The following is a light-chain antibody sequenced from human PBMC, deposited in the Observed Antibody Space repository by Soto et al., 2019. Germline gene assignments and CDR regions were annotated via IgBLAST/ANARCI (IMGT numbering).Light chain of an antibody. CDR3: LQHNSYPWA. Sequence: DIQMTQSPSSLSASVGDRVTITCRASQGIRNGLGWYQQKPGKAPKRLIYAASSLQSGVPSRFSGSGFGTEFTLTISSLQPEDFATYYCLQHNSYPWAFGQGTKVEIK. CDR1: QGIRNG. V-gene: IGKV1-17*01. CDR2: AAS. J-gene: IGKJ1*01.